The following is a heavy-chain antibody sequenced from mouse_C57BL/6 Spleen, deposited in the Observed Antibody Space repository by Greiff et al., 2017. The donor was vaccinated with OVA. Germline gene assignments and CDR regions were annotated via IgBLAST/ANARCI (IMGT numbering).Heavy chain of an antibody. J-gene: IGHJ1*03. CDR2: IHPNSGST. CDR3: ARSNPNWYFDV. CDR1: GYTFTSYW. V-gene: IGHV1-64*01. Sequence: QVQLQQPGAELVKPGASVKLSCKASGYTFTSYWMHWVKQRPGQGLEWIGMIHPNSGSTNYNEKFKSKATLTVDKSSSTAYMQLSSLTSEDSAVYYCARSNPNWYFDVWGTGTTVTVSS.